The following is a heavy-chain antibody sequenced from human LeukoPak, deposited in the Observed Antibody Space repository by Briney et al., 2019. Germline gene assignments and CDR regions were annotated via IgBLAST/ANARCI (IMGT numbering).Heavy chain of an antibody. V-gene: IGHV3-30*02. D-gene: IGHD3-22*01. CDR2: IRYDGSNK. CDR3: RYYDSSGYFYGYGFDI. J-gene: IGHJ3*02. Sequence: GGSLRLSCAASGFTFSSYGMHWVRQAPGKGLEWVAFIRYDGSNKYYADSVKGRFTISRDNSKNTLYLQMNSLRAEDTAVYYCRYYDSSGYFYGYGFDIWGQGTMVTVSS. CDR1: GFTFSSYG.